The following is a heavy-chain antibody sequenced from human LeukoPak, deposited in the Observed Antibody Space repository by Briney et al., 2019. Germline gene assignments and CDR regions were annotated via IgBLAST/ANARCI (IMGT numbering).Heavy chain of an antibody. CDR1: GGTFSSYA. J-gene: IGHJ4*02. Sequence: SVKVSCKASGGTFSSYAISWVRQAPGQGLEWMGGIIPIFGTANYAQKFQGRVTITADESTSTAYMELSSLRSEDTAVYYCARGHCCSTDCYVRPDYWGQGTLVTVSS. CDR2: IIPIFGTA. D-gene: IGHD2-2*01. CDR3: ARGHCCSTDCYVRPDY. V-gene: IGHV1-69*13.